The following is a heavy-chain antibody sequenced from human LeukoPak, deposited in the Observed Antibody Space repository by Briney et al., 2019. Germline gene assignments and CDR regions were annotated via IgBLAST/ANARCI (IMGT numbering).Heavy chain of an antibody. CDR2: MNPNSGNT. CDR1: GYTFTSYD. J-gene: IGHJ4*02. D-gene: IGHD6-13*01. V-gene: IGHV1-8*01. CDR3: ARGSIAAAVG. Sequence: ASVKVSCKASGYTFTSYDINWVRQATGQGLEWMGWMNPNSGNTGYAQKFQGRVTMTTDTSTSTAYMELRSLRSDDTAVYYCARGSIAAAVGWGQGTLVTVSS.